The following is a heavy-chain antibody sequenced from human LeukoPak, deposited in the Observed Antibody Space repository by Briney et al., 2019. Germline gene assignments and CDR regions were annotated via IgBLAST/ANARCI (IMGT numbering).Heavy chain of an antibody. CDR2: MNPNSGNT. Sequence: ASVKVSCKASRYTFTSYDINWLRQATGQGLEWMGWMNPNSGNTGYAQKFQGRVTMTRNTSISTAYMELSSLRSEDTAVYYCARATSFYYYYYGMDVWGQGTTVTVSS. CDR1: RYTFTSYD. V-gene: IGHV1-8*01. J-gene: IGHJ6*02. D-gene: IGHD1-1*01. CDR3: ARATSFYYYYYGMDV.